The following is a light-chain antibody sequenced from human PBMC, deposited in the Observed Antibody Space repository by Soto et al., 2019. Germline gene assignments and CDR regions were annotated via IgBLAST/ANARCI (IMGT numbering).Light chain of an antibody. J-gene: IGKJ4*01. CDR3: QQYHTWPIT. CDR1: QSVSNN. Sequence: EIVMTQSPATLSVSPGERATLSCRASQSVSNNYLAWYQQKPGQAPRLLISGASTGATGIPARFSGSGSGTEFTLTISSLQSEDCAIYYCQQYHTWPITFGGGTKVDI. CDR2: GAS. V-gene: IGKV3-15*01.